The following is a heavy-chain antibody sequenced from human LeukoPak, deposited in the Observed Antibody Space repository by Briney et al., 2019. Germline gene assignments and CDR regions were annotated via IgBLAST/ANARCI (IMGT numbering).Heavy chain of an antibody. CDR1: GFTFSSYN. CDR2: IWYDGSKK. CDR3: ARNKWELLYYYGMDV. J-gene: IGHJ6*02. D-gene: IGHD1-26*01. Sequence: PGGSLRLSCAASGFTFSSYNMNWVPQAPGKGLEWVAVIWYDGSKKYYADSVKGRFTMSRDNSKNTLYLQMNSLRAEDTAVCYCARNKWELLYYYGMDVWGQGTTVTVSS. V-gene: IGHV3-33*04.